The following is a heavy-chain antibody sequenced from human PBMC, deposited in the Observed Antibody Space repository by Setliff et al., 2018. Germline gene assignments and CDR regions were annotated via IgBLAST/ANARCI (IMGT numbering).Heavy chain of an antibody. CDR3: AREGLTLVRGATSWFDP. Sequence: WASVKVSCKASGYTFTSYAMHWVRQAPGQRLEWMGWINAGNGNTKYSQKFQGRVTITRDTSASTAYMELSSLRSEDTAVYYCAREGLTLVRGATSWFDPWGQGTLVTVS. V-gene: IGHV1-3*01. CDR2: INAGNGNT. CDR1: GYTFTSYA. D-gene: IGHD3-10*01. J-gene: IGHJ5*02.